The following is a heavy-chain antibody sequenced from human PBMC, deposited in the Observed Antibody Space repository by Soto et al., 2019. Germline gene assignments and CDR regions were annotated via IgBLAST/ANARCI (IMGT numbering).Heavy chain of an antibody. D-gene: IGHD1-26*01. J-gene: IGHJ1*01. CDR3: ARFPLVGATTILLGYFQH. V-gene: IGHV1-18*04. CDR2: ISAYNGNT. CDR1: GYTFTSYG. Sequence: RASVKVSCKASGYTFTSYGISWVRQAPGQGLEWMGWISAYNGNTNYAQKLQGGVTMTTDTPTSTAYMELRSLRSDDTAVYYCARFPLVGATTILLGYFQHWGQGTLVTVSS.